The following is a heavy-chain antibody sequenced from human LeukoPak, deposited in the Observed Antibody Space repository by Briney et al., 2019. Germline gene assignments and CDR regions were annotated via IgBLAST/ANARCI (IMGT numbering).Heavy chain of an antibody. CDR2: IKQDGSEK. CDR1: GFTFSSYW. Sequence: GGSLRLSCAASGFTFSSYWMNWVRQAPEKGLEWVASIKQDGSEKYYVDSVKGRFTISRDNAKNSLYLQMNCLRAEDTAVYYCARVVYGWYFDLWGRGTLVTVSS. J-gene: IGHJ2*01. CDR3: ARVVYGWYFDL. V-gene: IGHV3-7*05. D-gene: IGHD5/OR15-5a*01.